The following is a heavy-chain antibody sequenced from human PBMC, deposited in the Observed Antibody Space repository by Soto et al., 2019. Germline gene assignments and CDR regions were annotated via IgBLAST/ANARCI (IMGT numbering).Heavy chain of an antibody. J-gene: IGHJ4*02. Sequence: GASVKVSCKASGYSFSGHTIHWLRQAPGQGLEWMGWINAGNGNTDYSQKFKGRLTISRDRSASTVYMELRSLTSEDTAMSYCARDRHYTPTRCYDYWGRGTKVTVYS. CDR1: GYSFSGHT. D-gene: IGHD2-2*01. V-gene: IGHV1-3*01. CDR2: INAGNGNT. CDR3: ARDRHYTPTRCYDY.